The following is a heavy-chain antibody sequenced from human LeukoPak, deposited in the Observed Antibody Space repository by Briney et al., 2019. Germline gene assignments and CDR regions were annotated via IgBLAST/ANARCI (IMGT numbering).Heavy chain of an antibody. CDR2: IYSGGST. Sequence: PGGSLRLSCAASGFTVSSNFMSWVRQAPGKGLEWVSVIYSGGSTYYADSVKGRFTISRDNSKNTLYLQMNSLRAEDTAVYYCARGRYCSGGSCYGYDWGQGTLVTVSS. CDR3: ARGRYCSGGSCYGYD. V-gene: IGHV3-53*01. J-gene: IGHJ4*02. D-gene: IGHD2-15*01. CDR1: GFTVSSNF.